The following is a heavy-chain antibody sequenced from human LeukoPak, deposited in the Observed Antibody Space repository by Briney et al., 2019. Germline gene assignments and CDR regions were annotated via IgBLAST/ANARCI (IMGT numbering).Heavy chain of an antibody. CDR3: AINPDYSDYIDAFHI. CDR1: GFTFSDYE. CDR2: ISSSGSL. J-gene: IGHJ3*02. D-gene: IGHD4-11*01. Sequence: GGSLRLSCGGSGFTFSDYEMNWVRQTPGKGPEWVSYISSSGSLYYADSVTGRFTISRDNAKNPLYLHMNSLRAEDTAVYYCAINPDYSDYIDAFHIWGQGTMVTVSS. V-gene: IGHV3-48*03.